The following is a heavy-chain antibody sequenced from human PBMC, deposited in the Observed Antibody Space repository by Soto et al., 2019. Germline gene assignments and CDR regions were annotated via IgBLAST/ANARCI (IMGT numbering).Heavy chain of an antibody. CDR1: GFTFSSYA. CDR3: AKDRVAAYDDGPGYYSLDY. D-gene: IGHD3-22*01. V-gene: IGHV3-23*01. Sequence: GGSLRLSCAASGFTFSSYAMSWVRQAPGKGLEWVSAISGSGYSTYYADSVKGRFTISRDNSKNTVYLQVNNLRAEDTAVYYCAKDRVAAYDDGPGYYSLDYWGQGTLVTVSS. J-gene: IGHJ4*02. CDR2: ISGSGYST.